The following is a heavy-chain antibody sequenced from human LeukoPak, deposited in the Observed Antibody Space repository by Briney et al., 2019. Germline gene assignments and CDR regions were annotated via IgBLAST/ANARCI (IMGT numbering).Heavy chain of an antibody. CDR3: ASRDVGYCSSTSCYPPGNY. D-gene: IGHD2-2*01. V-gene: IGHV4-34*01. J-gene: IGHJ4*02. Sequence: SETLSLTCAVYGGSFRGYYWSWIRQPPGKGLEWIGEINHSGSTNYNPSLKSRVTISVDTSKNQFSLKLSSVTAADTAVYYCASRDVGYCSSTSCYPPGNYWGQGTLVTVSS. CDR1: GGSFRGYY. CDR2: INHSGST.